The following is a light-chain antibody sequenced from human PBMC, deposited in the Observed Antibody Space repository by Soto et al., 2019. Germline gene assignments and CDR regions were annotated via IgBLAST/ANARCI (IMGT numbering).Light chain of an antibody. CDR1: SSDVGGYNY. Sequence: QSALTQPASVSGSPGQSITLSCTGTSSDVGGYNYVSWYQQHPGKAPELMIYEVSNRPSGVSNRFSGSKSANTASLTISGLQAEDEADYYCSSYTSSSTLVFGTGTKLTVL. V-gene: IGLV2-14*01. CDR3: SSYTSSSTLV. J-gene: IGLJ1*01. CDR2: EVS.